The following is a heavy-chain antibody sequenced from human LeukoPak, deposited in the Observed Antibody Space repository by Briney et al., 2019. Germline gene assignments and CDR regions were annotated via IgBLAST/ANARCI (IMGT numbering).Heavy chain of an antibody. J-gene: IGHJ4*02. CDR3: AREQAMAVAGTDY. Sequence: ASVKVSCKASGYTFTGYDMHWVRQAPGQGLEWMGRINPNSGVTNYAQKFQGRVIMTRDTSINTAYMELSRLTSDDTAVYYCAREQAMAVAGTDYWGQGTLVTVSS. D-gene: IGHD6-19*01. CDR2: INPNSGVT. CDR1: GYTFTGYD. V-gene: IGHV1-2*06.